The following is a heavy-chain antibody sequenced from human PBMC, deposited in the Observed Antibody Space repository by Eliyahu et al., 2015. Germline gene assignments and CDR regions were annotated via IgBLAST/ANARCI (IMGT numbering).Heavy chain of an antibody. V-gene: IGHV1-8*01. CDR1: GYTFTTYD. Sequence: QVHLVQSGAEVKKPGASVKVSCKASGYTFTTYDIHWVRQATGQGLEWMGWMNSDSGDTGYAQKFQGRVTMTRSTSMSTAYMELSSLTSEDTAMYYCARAYRVREYKYAMDVWGQGTTVTVFS. CDR2: MNSDSGDT. CDR3: ARAYRVREYKYAMDV. J-gene: IGHJ6*02. D-gene: IGHD2-8*01.